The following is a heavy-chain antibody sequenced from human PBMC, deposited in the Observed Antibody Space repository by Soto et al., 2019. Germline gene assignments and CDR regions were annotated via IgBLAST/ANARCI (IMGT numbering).Heavy chain of an antibody. Sequence: QVHLVDSGGGLVRPGGSLRLSCAASGFIFIDSDMSWIRQAPGKGLEWVSCISSSGTATYYADSVKGRFTISRDNAKNSLFVEMNSLRVEDTAVYYCARKGPRAARPNHWGQGTLVTVSS. D-gene: IGHD6-6*01. CDR1: GFIFIDSD. J-gene: IGHJ5*02. V-gene: IGHV3-11*01. CDR3: ARKGPRAARPNH. CDR2: ISSSGTAT.